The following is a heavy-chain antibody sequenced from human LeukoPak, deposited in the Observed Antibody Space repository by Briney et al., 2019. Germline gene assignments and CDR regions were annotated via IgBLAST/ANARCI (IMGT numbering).Heavy chain of an antibody. J-gene: IGHJ4*02. CDR1: GFTFSSYS. CDR3: AKAGGLSSSSNFDY. D-gene: IGHD6-6*01. Sequence: GGSLRLSCAASGFTFSSYSMNWVRQAPGKGLEWVSSISSSSSYIYYADSVKGRFTISRDNAKNSLYLQMNSLRAEDTAVYYCAKAGGLSSSSNFDYWGQGTLVTVSP. V-gene: IGHV3-21*01. CDR2: ISSSSSYI.